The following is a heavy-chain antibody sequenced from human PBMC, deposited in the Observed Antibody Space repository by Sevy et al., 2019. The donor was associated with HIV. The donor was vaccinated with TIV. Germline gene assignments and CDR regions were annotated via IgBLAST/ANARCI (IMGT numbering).Heavy chain of an antibody. CDR2: IKGDGSQT. J-gene: IGHJ4*02. Sequence: GGSLRLSCAASGFIFSNYWMTWVRQAPGKGLEWVANIKGDGSQTAYADSVRGRCTISRDNAKNSLYLQINSLSPEDTALYYCARDTGNFYVVYWGQGTLVTVSS. D-gene: IGHD1-1*01. CDR3: ARDTGNFYVVY. CDR1: GFIFSNYW. V-gene: IGHV3-7*01.